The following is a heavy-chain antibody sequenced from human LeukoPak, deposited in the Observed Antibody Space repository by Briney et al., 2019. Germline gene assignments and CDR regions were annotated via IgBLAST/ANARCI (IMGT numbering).Heavy chain of an antibody. V-gene: IGHV4-59*08. CDR2: IHYSRST. Sequence: SETLSLTCTVSCGSVSGHYWSWIRQPPGKGLEWIGNIHYSRSTNYHPSLRGRLTISLDTSRNQVSLKLSSVTAADTALYYCATLTVAVTPHYFDCWGQGTQVTVSS. CDR3: ATLTVAVTPHYFDC. J-gene: IGHJ4*02. D-gene: IGHD6-19*01. CDR1: CGSVSGHY.